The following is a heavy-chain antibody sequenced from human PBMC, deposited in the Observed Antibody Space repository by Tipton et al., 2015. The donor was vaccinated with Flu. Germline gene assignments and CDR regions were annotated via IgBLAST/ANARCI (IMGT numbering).Heavy chain of an antibody. CDR1: GYTFNNYG. CDR2: MNPNSGNT. D-gene: IGHD1-1*01. CDR3: ARNRQQARYFGL. Sequence: QVQLVQSGAEVKKPGASVRVSCKTTGYTFNNYGINWVRQAPGQGLEWMGWMNPNSGNTGYAQKFQGRVTMTRNTSISTAYMELTSLTSEETAVYYCARNRQQARYFGLWGRGTLVTVSS. V-gene: IGHV1-8*02. J-gene: IGHJ2*01.